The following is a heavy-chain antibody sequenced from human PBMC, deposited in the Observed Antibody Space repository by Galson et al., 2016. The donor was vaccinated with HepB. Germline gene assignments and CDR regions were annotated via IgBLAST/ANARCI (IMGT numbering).Heavy chain of an antibody. Sequence: SETLSLTCTVSGDSIRSYYWNWIRQPPGRGLEWIGYVHHSGNSNYNPSLKSRVTMSVDTSKNQFSLKLSSVIAADTAVYYCAKWSELKWAFDIRGLGTLVTVSS. CDR1: GDSIRSYY. V-gene: IGHV4-59*01. J-gene: IGHJ3*02. CDR3: AKWSELKWAFDI. D-gene: IGHD3-3*01. CDR2: VHHSGNS.